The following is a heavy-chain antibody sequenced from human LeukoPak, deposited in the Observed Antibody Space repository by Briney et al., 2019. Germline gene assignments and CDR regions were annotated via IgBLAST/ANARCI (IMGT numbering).Heavy chain of an antibody. Sequence: GGSLRLSCAASGFTFSTFGMHGVRQAPGKGLEWVAFIRYDGSNQYYEDPVKGRFTISRDNSKNKLYLQMSRLRPEDSALYYCVKDDFYDATEAWGRGTLVTVSS. J-gene: IGHJ5*02. CDR3: VKDDFYDATEA. V-gene: IGHV3-30*02. D-gene: IGHD3-22*01. CDR2: IRYDGSNQ. CDR1: GFTFSTFG.